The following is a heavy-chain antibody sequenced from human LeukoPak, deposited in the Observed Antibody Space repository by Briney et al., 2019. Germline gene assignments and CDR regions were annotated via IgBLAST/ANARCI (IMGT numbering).Heavy chain of an antibody. J-gene: IGHJ4*02. CDR3: AQTTGWPGFDF. CDR1: GASTSSRY. V-gene: IGHV4-59*08. CDR2: IYNAKKT. Sequence: SETLSLTCSASGASTSSRYWSWIRQFPGGTLEWIGHIYNAKKTKYNPSLTSRVTISVDTSRNQFSLSLTSLTAADTAIYYCAQTTGWPGFDFWGPAALVTVSS. D-gene: IGHD1-14*01.